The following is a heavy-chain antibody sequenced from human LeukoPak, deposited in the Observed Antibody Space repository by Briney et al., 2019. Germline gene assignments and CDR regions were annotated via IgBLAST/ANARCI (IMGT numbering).Heavy chain of an antibody. CDR1: GFTSSSYA. V-gene: IGHV3-23*01. D-gene: IGHD6-13*01. CDR2: ITGSGGST. J-gene: IGHJ4*02. CDR3: AKGGRIEAAGNIDY. Sequence: GGSLRLSCAASGFTSSSYAMSWVRQAPGKGLEWVSVITGSGGSTYYAGSVKGRFTISRDNSKNTLYLQMSSLRADDTAVYYCAKGGRIEAAGNIDYWGQGTLVTVSS.